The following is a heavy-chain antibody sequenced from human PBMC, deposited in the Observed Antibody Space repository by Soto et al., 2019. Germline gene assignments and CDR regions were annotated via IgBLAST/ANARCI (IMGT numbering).Heavy chain of an antibody. J-gene: IGHJ6*03. CDR2: IRSKANSYAT. Sequence: GGSLRLSCVASGFTFSGSAMHWVRQASGKGLEWVGRIRSKANSYATAYAASVKGRFTISRDDSKNTAYLQMNSLKTEDTAVYYCTGYSGYDLSYYYYYMDVWGKGTTVTVSS. CDR3: TGYSGYDLSYYYYYMDV. CDR1: GFTFSGSA. V-gene: IGHV3-73*01. D-gene: IGHD5-12*01.